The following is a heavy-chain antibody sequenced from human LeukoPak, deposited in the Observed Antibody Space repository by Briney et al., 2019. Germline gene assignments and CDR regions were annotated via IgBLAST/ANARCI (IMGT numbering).Heavy chain of an antibody. D-gene: IGHD5-12*01. V-gene: IGHV1-2*02. CDR2: IDPNSGGT. Sequence: ASVKVSCKASGYTFTDYYLHWVRQAPGQGLEWMGRIDPNSGGTNFAQKFQGRVTMTRATSISTAFMELSSLRSHDTAVYYCARFSGFPFQHWGQGTLVTVSS. CDR1: GYTFTDYY. CDR3: ARFSGFPFQH. J-gene: IGHJ1*01.